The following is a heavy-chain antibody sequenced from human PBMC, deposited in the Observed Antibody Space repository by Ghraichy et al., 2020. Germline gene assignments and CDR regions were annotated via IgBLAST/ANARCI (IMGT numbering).Heavy chain of an antibody. CDR2: VSSTGQST. D-gene: IGHD2-15*01. CDR3: VQDRGGADESGGVQVSYFRH. Sequence: GESLNISCAASGFTFTSYTMSWVRQAPGKGLEWVSAVSSTGQSTYYADSVKGRFTVSTDSSQNTVFLQLNSLRVEDTAFYYCVQDRGGADESGGVQVSYFRHWGQGTLVTVSS. J-gene: IGHJ1*01. V-gene: IGHV3-23*01. CDR1: GFTFTSYT.